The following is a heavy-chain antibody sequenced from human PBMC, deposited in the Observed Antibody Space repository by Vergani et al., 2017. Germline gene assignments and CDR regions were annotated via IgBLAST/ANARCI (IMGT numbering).Heavy chain of an antibody. CDR3: ARGGYYYENRKYFQH. Sequence: QVQLVQSGAEVKKPGSSVKVSCKASGGTFSSYAISWVRQAPGQGLEWMGRIIPIFGTANYAQKFQGRVTITADESTSTAYMELSSLRSEDTAVYYWARGGYYYENRKYFQHWGQGTLVTVSS. CDR1: GGTFSSYA. J-gene: IGHJ1*01. CDR2: IIPIFGTA. V-gene: IGHV1-69*18. D-gene: IGHD3-22*01.